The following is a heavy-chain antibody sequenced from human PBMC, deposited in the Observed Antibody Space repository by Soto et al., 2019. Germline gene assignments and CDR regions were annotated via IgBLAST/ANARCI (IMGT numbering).Heavy chain of an antibody. V-gene: IGHV3-49*03. CDR3: TRDLEFYDILTGSIYYYYGMDV. CDR1: GFTFGDYA. D-gene: IGHD3-9*01. CDR2: IRSKAYGGTT. Sequence: PGGSLRLSCTASGFTFGDYAMSWFRQAPGKGLEWVGFIRSKAYGGTTEYAASVKGRFTISRDDSKSIAYLQMNSLKTEDTAVYYCTRDLEFYDILTGSIYYYYGMDVWGQGTTVTVSS. J-gene: IGHJ6*02.